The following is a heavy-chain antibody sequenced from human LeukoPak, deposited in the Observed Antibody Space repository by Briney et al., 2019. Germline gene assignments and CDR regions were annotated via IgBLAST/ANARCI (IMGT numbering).Heavy chain of an antibody. V-gene: IGHV4-39*01. J-gene: IGHJ4*02. Sequence: SETLSLTCTVSGASISSSSYYWGWIRQPPGKGLEWIGSIYYSGSTYYNPSLKSRVTISVDTSKNQFSLKLSSVTAADTAVYYCASTIVGAAYDYWGQGTLVTVSS. CDR1: GASISSSSYY. CDR2: IYYSGST. CDR3: ASTIVGAAYDY. D-gene: IGHD1-26*01.